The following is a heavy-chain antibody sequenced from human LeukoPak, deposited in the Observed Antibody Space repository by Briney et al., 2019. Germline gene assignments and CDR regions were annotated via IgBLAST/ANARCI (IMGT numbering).Heavy chain of an antibody. CDR2: ISSSSSYI. CDR1: GFTFSSYS. Sequence: GGSLRLSCAASGFTFSSYSMNWVRQAPEKGLEWVSSISSSSSYIYYPDSVKGRFTISRDNAKNSLYLQMNSLRAEDTAVYYCARDPEAFDIWGQGTMVTVSS. CDR3: ARDPEAFDI. V-gene: IGHV3-21*01. J-gene: IGHJ3*02.